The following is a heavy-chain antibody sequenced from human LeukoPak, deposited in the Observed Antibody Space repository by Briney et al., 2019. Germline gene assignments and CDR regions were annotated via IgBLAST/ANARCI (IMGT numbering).Heavy chain of an antibody. CDR2: VYPSDSDSDT. V-gene: IGHV5-51*01. D-gene: IGHD3-10*01. CDR3: ARRDYYGSGSYWGAFDY. Sequence: GESLKISCKGSGYSFTSYWIGWVRQMPGKGLEWMGAVYPSDSDSDTKYSPSFQGQVTISADKSISTAYLQWSSLKASDTAIYYCARRDYYGSGSYWGAFDYWGQGTLVTVSS. J-gene: IGHJ4*02. CDR1: GYSFTSYW.